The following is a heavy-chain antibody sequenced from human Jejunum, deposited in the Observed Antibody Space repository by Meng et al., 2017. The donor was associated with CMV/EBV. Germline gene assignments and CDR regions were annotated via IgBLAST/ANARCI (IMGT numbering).Heavy chain of an antibody. V-gene: IGHV3-7*01. J-gene: IGHJ3*01. CDR1: GLTLSSYW. CDR3: AAYIKDAFDL. CDR2: INQDGGEK. D-gene: IGHD2-21*01. Sequence: SCGASGLTLSSYWMGWVRQGPGKGLEWVANINQDGGEKYYADSVKGRFSIFRDNAKNSLYLQMNSLRAEDTAVYYCAAYIKDAFDLWGQGTMVTVSS.